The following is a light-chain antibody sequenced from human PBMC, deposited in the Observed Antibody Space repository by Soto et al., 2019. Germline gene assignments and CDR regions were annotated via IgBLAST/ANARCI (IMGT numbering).Light chain of an antibody. J-gene: IGKJ5*01. Sequence: IQLTQSPSSLSASVGDRVTITCRASQGISSYLAWYQQKPGKAPKLLMYVASTLQSGVPSRFSGSGSGTDFTLTISSLQPEDFATYYCQQLNSYPITFGQGTRLEIK. CDR3: QQLNSYPIT. CDR2: VAS. V-gene: IGKV1-9*01. CDR1: QGISSY.